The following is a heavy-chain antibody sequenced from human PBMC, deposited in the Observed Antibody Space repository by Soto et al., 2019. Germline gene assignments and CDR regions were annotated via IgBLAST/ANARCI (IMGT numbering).Heavy chain of an antibody. CDR3: AKAFCDAATCVHGES. Sequence: EAHIVQSGGGLVQPGESLSLYCVASGFTFNDYAMHWVRQTPGKGLEWVAAMSNRGSSAYYADSVKGRFTISRDKSTKTVSLQMRTLRVEDTAVYFCAKAFCDAATCVHGESWGQGTPVAVSP. CDR1: GFTFNDYA. D-gene: IGHD2-21*01. J-gene: IGHJ4*02. CDR2: MSNRGSSA. V-gene: IGHV3-23*04.